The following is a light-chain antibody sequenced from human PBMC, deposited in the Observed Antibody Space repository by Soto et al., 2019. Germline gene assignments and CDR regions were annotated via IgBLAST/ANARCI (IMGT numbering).Light chain of an antibody. Sequence: DIQMTQSPSTLSASVGDRVTITCRASQSISSWLAWYQQKPGKAPKLLIYDASSLESGVPSRFSGSGSDTEVTLTINNLQADDVATYHCQQYNRYSLTFGGGTKVEIK. CDR2: DAS. V-gene: IGKV1-5*01. CDR1: QSISSW. J-gene: IGKJ4*01. CDR3: QQYNRYSLT.